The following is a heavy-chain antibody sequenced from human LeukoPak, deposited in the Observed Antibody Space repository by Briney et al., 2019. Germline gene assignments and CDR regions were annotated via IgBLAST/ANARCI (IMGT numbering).Heavy chain of an antibody. V-gene: IGHV3-23*01. Sequence: GGSLRLSCAASGFTFSSYSMNWVRQPPGKGLEWVSGISGSGDNTLYADSVKGRFTISRDNSKNTLYLEMNSLRAEDTAIYYCAKMKGHPLPKYYMDVWGQGTTVTVSS. J-gene: IGHJ6*01. CDR1: GFTFSSYS. D-gene: IGHD1-26*01. CDR3: AKMKGHPLPKYYMDV. CDR2: ISGSGDNT.